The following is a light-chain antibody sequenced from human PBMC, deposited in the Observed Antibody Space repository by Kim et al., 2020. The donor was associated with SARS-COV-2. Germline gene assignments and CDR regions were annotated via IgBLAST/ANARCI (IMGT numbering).Light chain of an antibody. Sequence: APGKTARITCGGNNIGSKSVNWYQQKPGQAPVLVIYYASDRPSGIPERFSGSNSGNTATLTISRVEAGDEADYYCQVWDSSSDHLVFGGGTQLTVL. V-gene: IGLV3-21*04. CDR3: QVWDSSSDHLV. J-gene: IGLJ2*01. CDR2: YAS. CDR1: NIGSKS.